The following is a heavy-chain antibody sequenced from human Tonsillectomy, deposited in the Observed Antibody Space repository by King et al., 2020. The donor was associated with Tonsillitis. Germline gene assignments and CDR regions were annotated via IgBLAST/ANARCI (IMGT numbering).Heavy chain of an antibody. D-gene: IGHD2-2*01. CDR2: ISYDGSNK. Sequence: VQLVESGGGVVQPGRSLRLSCAASGFTFSSYGMHWVRQAPGKGLEWVAVISYDGSNKYYADSVKGRFTISRDNSKNTLYLQMNSLRAEDTAVYYCAKIGQLLNYYYGMDVWGQGTTVTVSS. J-gene: IGHJ6*02. V-gene: IGHV3-30*18. CDR1: GFTFSSYG. CDR3: AKIGQLLNYYYGMDV.